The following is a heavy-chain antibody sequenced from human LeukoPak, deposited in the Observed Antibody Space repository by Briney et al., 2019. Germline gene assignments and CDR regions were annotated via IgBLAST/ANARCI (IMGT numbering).Heavy chain of an antibody. J-gene: IGHJ4*02. Sequence: KPSETLSLTCTVSGGSISSSSYYWGWIRQPPGKGLEWIGSIYYSGSTYYNPSLKSRVTISVDTSKNQFSLKLSSVTAADTAVYYCARKSALIAASPYFDCGSQGTLVTVSA. CDR2: IYYSGST. D-gene: IGHD6-6*01. CDR3: ARKSALIAASPYFDC. CDR1: GGSISSSSYY. V-gene: IGHV4-39*01.